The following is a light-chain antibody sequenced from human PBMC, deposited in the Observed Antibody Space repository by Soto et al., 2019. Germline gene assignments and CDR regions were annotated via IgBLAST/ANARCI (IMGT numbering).Light chain of an antibody. CDR1: QSISSY. V-gene: IGKV1-39*01. J-gene: IGKJ4*01. CDR2: TAS. Sequence: DIQMTQSPSSLSAAVRDRVTITCRASQSISSYLNWYQQTPGKAPKLLIYTASTLQSGVPSRFSGSGSGTEFTLTISSLQSEDFAVYYCQQYNNWPCFGGGTKVDIK. CDR3: QQYNNWPC.